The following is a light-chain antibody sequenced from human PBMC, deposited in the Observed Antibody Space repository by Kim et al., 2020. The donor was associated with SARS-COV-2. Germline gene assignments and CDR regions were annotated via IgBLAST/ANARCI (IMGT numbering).Light chain of an antibody. CDR3: WSCAGSYVV. CDR2: EVS. J-gene: IGLJ2*01. CDR1: SADIGTYNL. Sequence: QWITISCTGTSADIGTYNLVSWYQHXPGKAPKLMIYEVSKRPSGVSNRFSGSKSGNTASLTISGLQAEDEGDYYCWSCAGSYVVFGGGTQLTVL. V-gene: IGLV2-23*02.